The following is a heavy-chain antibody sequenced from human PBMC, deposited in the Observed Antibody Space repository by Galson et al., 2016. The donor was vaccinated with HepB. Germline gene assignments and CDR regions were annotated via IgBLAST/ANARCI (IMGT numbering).Heavy chain of an antibody. D-gene: IGHD6-19*01. Sequence: SLRLSCAASGFIFSGSVIHWVRQASGKGLEWVGRIRSKANSYATEYAASVKGRFTISRDDSENTAYLQMESLKTEDKAMYYCTVDMVATVGSGWYDYWGPGTLVTVSS. V-gene: IGHV3-73*01. CDR1: GFIFSGSV. CDR2: IRSKANSYAT. CDR3: TVDMVATVGSGWYDY. J-gene: IGHJ4*02.